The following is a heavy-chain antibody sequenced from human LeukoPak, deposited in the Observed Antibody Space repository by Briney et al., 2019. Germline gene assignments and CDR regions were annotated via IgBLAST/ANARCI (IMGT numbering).Heavy chain of an antibody. D-gene: IGHD3-3*01. J-gene: IGHJ4*02. CDR3: ASGPPFLKYFEY. CDR1: GFTFSTYV. V-gene: IGHV3-23*01. Sequence: GGSLRLSCAASGFTFSTYVMNWFRQAPGKGLEWVSTISVGAEYIFYADSVKGRLTISRDDSNNALYLQMHSLRAEDTALYYCASGPPFLKYFEYWGQGTLVTVSS. CDR2: ISVGAEYI.